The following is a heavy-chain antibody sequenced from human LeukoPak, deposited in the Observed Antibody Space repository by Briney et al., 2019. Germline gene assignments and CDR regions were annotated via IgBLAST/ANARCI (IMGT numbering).Heavy chain of an antibody. V-gene: IGHV3-74*01. CDR2: IDSGVSST. J-gene: IGHJ4*02. CDR3: AKDHAFYDSSGYYYY. CDR1: GFTFSSYW. D-gene: IGHD3-22*01. Sequence: GGSLRLSCVGSGFTFSSYWMHWVRQAPGKGLIWVSRIDSGVSSTIYADSVKGRFTISRDNSKNTLYLQMNSLRAEDTAVYYCAKDHAFYDSSGYYYYWGQGTLVTVSS.